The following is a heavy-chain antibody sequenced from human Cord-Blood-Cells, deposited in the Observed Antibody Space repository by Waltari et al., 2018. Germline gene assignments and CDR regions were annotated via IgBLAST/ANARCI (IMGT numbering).Heavy chain of an antibody. J-gene: IGHJ3*02. Sequence: QVQLVQSGAEVKKPGASVKVSCKASGYTFTGYYMHWVRQAPGQGLEWMGGRNPNSGGKNDAQKFQGRVSMTRDTSLRTAYMELSRLRSDDTAVYYCARINWGRTWGACDIWGQGTMVTVSS. CDR2: RNPNSGGK. V-gene: IGHV1-2*02. CDR3: ARINWGRTWGACDI. D-gene: IGHD7-27*01. CDR1: GYTFTGYY.